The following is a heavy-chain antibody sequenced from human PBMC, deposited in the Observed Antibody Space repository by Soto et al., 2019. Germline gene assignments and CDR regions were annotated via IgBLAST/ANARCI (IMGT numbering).Heavy chain of an antibody. CDR2: ISAYNGNT. D-gene: IGHD5-12*01. V-gene: IGHV1-18*01. CDR1: GYTFTSYG. Sequence: GASVKVSCKASGYTFTSYGISWVRQAPGQGLEWMGWISAYNGNTNYAQKLQGRVTMTTDTSTSTAYMELRSLRSDDTAVYYCARDLGNQRRGYSGYESDYWGQGTLVTVSS. CDR3: ARDLGNQRRGYSGYESDY. J-gene: IGHJ4*02.